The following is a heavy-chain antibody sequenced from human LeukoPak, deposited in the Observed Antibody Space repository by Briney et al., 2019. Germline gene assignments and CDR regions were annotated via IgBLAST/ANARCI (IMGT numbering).Heavy chain of an antibody. CDR1: GFTFSSYG. Sequence: GGSLRLSCAASGFTFSSYGMHWVRQAPGKGLEWVAFIRYDGSNKYYADTVKGRFTISRDNSKNTLYLQMNSLRAEDTAVYYCARVSHVVFAFDIWGQGTMVTVSS. CDR2: IRYDGSNK. J-gene: IGHJ3*02. V-gene: IGHV3-30*02. D-gene: IGHD2-8*02. CDR3: ARVSHVVFAFDI.